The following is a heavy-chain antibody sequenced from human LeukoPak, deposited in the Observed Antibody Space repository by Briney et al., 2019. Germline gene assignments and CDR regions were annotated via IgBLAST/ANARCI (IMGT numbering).Heavy chain of an antibody. Sequence: TSETLSLTCTVSGYSISSGYYWGWIRQPPGKGLEWIGSIYHSGSTFYNPSLKSRVTISVDTSKNQFSLKLSSVTAADTAVYFCARGPYSYDSSGAFDIWGQGTMVTVSS. CDR1: GYSISSGYY. J-gene: IGHJ3*02. CDR3: ARGPYSYDSSGAFDI. D-gene: IGHD3-22*01. CDR2: IYHSGST. V-gene: IGHV4-38-2*02.